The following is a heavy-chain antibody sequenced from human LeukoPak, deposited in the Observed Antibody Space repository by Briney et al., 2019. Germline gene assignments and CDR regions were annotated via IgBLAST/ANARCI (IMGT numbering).Heavy chain of an antibody. Sequence: PGGSLRLSCAASGFTFSSYAMHWVRQAPGKGLEWVALISYDGSNKYYADSVKGRFTISRDNSKNTLYLQMNSLRTEDTAVYYCAREPSNYGDHYFDYWGQGTLVTVSS. CDR2: ISYDGSNK. CDR3: AREPSNYGDHYFDY. V-gene: IGHV3-30*03. D-gene: IGHD4-17*01. J-gene: IGHJ4*02. CDR1: GFTFSSYA.